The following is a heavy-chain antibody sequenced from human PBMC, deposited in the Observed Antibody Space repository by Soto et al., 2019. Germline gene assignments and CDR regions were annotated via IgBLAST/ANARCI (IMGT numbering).Heavy chain of an antibody. D-gene: IGHD3-3*01. CDR2: ISYDGSNK. CDR3: EKADGSVYYGSLIFDY. V-gene: IGHV3-30*03. CDR1: GFTFSSYG. Sequence: GGSLRLSCAASGFTFSSYGMHWVRQALGKGLEWVAVISYDGSNKYYADSVKGRFTISRDNSKNTLYLQMNSVRAEDTAVYYIEKADGSVYYGSLIFDYWGQGTLVTV. J-gene: IGHJ4*02.